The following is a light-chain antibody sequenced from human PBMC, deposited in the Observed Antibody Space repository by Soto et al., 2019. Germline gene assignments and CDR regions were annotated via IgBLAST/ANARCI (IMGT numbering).Light chain of an antibody. J-gene: IGKJ1*01. Sequence: DIQMTQSPSTLSASVGDRVTITCRASHSISSWLAWYQQKPGKAPKLLIYKASTLKSGVPSRFSGSGSGTEFTLTISSLQPDDFATYYCQHFNSYPWTFGQGTKVDIK. CDR3: QHFNSYPWT. CDR1: HSISSW. CDR2: KAS. V-gene: IGKV1-5*03.